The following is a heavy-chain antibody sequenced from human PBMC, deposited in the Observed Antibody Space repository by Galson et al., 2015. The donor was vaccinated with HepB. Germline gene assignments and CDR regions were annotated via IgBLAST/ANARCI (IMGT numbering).Heavy chain of an antibody. J-gene: IGHJ4*02. V-gene: IGHV3-23*01. CDR2: ITGKGDST. Sequence: SLRLSCAASGFAFDSHAMSWVRQAPGRGLEWIAGITGKGDSTFYADSVKGRFTVSKDNSNNMLYLQMNSLRADDTAIYFCAKVFPEKTDGWYRQALYYFDSWGQGTRVTVSS. D-gene: IGHD6-19*01. CDR3: AKVFPEKTDGWYRQALYYFDS. CDR1: GFAFDSHA.